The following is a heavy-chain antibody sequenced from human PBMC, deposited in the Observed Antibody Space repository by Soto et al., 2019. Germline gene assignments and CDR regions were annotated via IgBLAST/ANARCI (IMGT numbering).Heavy chain of an antibody. V-gene: IGHV3-15*01. CDR2: IKSKTDGETT. CDR1: GFTFSNAW. J-gene: IGHJ3*02. Sequence: GGSLRLSCAASGFTFSNAWMSWVRQAPGKGLEWVGRIKSKTDGETTDYAAPVKGRFTISRDDSKNTLYLQMNSLKTEDTAVYYCTPDRLTTYSSSYAFDIWGQGTMVTVSS. CDR3: TPDRLTTYSSSYAFDI. D-gene: IGHD6-6*01.